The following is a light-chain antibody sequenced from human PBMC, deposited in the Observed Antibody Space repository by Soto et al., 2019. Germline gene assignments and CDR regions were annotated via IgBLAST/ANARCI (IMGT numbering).Light chain of an antibody. V-gene: IGKV1-5*01. CDR3: QHYNSYSSWT. CDR2: DAS. J-gene: IGKJ1*01. Sequence: IKVTQSPSTLSASVGDRVTITCRASQSISSWLAWYQQKPGKAPKLLIYDASSLESGVPSRFSGSGSGTEFTLTISSLQPDDFATYYCQHYNSYSSWTFGQGTKVDIK. CDR1: QSISSW.